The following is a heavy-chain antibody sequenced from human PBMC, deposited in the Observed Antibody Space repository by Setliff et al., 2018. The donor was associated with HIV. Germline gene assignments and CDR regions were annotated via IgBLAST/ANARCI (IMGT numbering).Heavy chain of an antibody. D-gene: IGHD3-22*01. J-gene: IGHJ4*02. CDR2: IYTSGST. V-gene: IGHV4-4*09. CDR1: GGSISSYY. Sequence: SETLSLTCTVSGGSISSYYWSWIRQPPGNGLEWIGYIYTSGSTNYNPSLKSRVTISVDTSKNQLSLKLSSVTAADTAVYYCARGLSFYDPGWFDYWGQGTLVTVSS. CDR3: ARGLSFYDPGWFDY.